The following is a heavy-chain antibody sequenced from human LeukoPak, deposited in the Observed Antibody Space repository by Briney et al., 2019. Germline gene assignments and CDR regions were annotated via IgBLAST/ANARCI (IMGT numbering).Heavy chain of an antibody. V-gene: IGHV1-2*02. CDR1: GYTFTGYY. J-gene: IGHJ4*02. CDR2: INPNSGGT. Sequence: ASVKVSCKASGYTFTGYYMHWVRQAPGQGLEWMGWINPNSGGTNYAQKFQGRVTMTRDTSISTAYMELSRLRSDDTAVYYCARVEEELELPQCYFDYWGQGTLVTVSS. D-gene: IGHD1-7*01. CDR3: ARVEEELELPQCYFDY.